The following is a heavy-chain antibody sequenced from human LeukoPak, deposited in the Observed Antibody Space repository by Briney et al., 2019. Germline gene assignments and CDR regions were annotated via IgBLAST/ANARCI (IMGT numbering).Heavy chain of an antibody. J-gene: IGHJ2*01. Sequence: SETLSLTCTVSGGSISSGDYYWSRIRQPPGKGLEWIGYIYYSGSTYYNPSLESRVTISVDTSKNQFSLKLSSVTAADTAVYYCARESTNWGSYSTFDLWGRGTLVTVSS. V-gene: IGHV4-30-4*08. CDR2: IYYSGST. D-gene: IGHD1-26*01. CDR1: GGSISSGDYY. CDR3: ARESTNWGSYSTFDL.